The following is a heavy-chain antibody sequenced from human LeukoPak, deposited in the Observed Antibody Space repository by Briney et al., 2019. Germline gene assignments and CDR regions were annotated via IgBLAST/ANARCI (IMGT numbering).Heavy chain of an antibody. CDR3: AGPTFPLGYFDY. CDR1: GFTFGNYG. V-gene: IGHV3-33*01. D-gene: IGHD2/OR15-2a*01. CDR2: IWYDGSKK. Sequence: GGSLRLSCEASGFTFGNYGMHWVRQAPGKGLEWVSFIWYDGSKKYYADSVKGRFIISRDNSKNTLYLQMNSLRAEDTAVYYCAGPTFPLGYFDYWGQGTLVTVSS. J-gene: IGHJ4*02.